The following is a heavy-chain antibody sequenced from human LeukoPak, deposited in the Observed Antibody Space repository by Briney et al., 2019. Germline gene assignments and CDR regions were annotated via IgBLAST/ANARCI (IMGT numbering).Heavy chain of an antibody. V-gene: IGHV1-18*01. J-gene: IGHJ4*02. CDR2: ISPYNGNT. Sequence: ASVKVSCKASGYTFTSYGVTWVRQAPGQGLEWMGWISPYNGNTNYAQKLQGRVTMTADTSTSTAYMELRSLRSDDTAVYYSARSIGITVAGTFVDYWGQGTLVTVSS. CDR3: ARSIGITVAGTFVDY. CDR1: GYTFTSYG. D-gene: IGHD6-19*01.